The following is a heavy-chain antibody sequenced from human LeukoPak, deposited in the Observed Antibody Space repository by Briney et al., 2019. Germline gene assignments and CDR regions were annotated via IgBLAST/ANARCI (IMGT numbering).Heavy chain of an antibody. J-gene: IGHJ4*02. V-gene: IGHV5-10-1*01. Sequence: GESLRISCKGSGYSFTDYRISWVRQMPGKGLEWMGRIDPSDSYTNYSPSFQGHVAISTDKSISTAYLQWSSLKASDTAMYYCAKHFNWGVDYWGQGTLVTVSS. CDR1: GYSFTDYR. CDR3: AKHFNWGVDY. CDR2: IDPSDSYT. D-gene: IGHD7-27*01.